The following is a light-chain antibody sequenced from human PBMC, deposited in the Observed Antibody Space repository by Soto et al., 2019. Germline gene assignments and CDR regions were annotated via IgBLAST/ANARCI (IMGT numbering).Light chain of an antibody. CDR1: QSLFYSSDTKNY. J-gene: IGKJ4*01. V-gene: IGKV4-1*01. CDR2: WAS. CDR3: QQYYDTPLT. Sequence: DIVVTQSPDSLAASLGERATINCQSSQSLFYSSDTKNYLRWYQQKPGQPPKLLIYWASTRESGVPERFSGAGSGTYFTLTISILQAEDVAVYYCQQYYDTPLTFGGGTKVEIK.